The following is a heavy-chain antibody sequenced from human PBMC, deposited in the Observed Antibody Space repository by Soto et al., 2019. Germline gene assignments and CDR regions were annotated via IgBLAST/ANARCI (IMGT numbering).Heavy chain of an antibody. CDR1: GFTFSSHN. J-gene: IGHJ6*02. CDR3: ARGTGSYYYYGMDV. CDR2: ISSSSSTR. Sequence: PGGSLRLSCSASGFTFSSHNMNWVRQAPGKGLDWVSYISSSSSTRFYADSVKGRFTISRDNSKNTLYLQMNSLRAEDTAVYYCARGTGSYYYYGMDVWGQGTTVTVSS. V-gene: IGHV3-48*01.